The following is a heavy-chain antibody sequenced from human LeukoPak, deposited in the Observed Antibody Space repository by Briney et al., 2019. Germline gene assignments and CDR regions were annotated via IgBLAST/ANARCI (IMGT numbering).Heavy chain of an antibody. J-gene: IGHJ4*02. CDR1: GCTFSSYA. CDR2: ISGSGGST. D-gene: IGHD2-15*01. CDR3: ANVVVAATLGDY. V-gene: IGHV3-23*01. Sequence: PGGSLRHSCAASGCTFSSYAMSWVRRAPGKGLEWVSAISGSGGSTYYADSVKGRFTISRDNSKNTLYLQMNSLRAEDTAVYYCANVVVAATLGDYWGQGTLVTVSS.